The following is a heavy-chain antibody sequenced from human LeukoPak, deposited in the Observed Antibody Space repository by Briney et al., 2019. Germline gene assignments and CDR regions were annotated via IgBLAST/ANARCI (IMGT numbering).Heavy chain of an antibody. J-gene: IGHJ6*02. V-gene: IGHV3-53*01. D-gene: IGHD3-3*01. CDR2: IYSGGST. Sequence: GGSLRLSCAASGFTVSSNYMSWVRQAPGKGLEWVSVIYSGGSTYYADSVKGRFTISRDNSKNTLYLQMNSLRAEDTAVYYCARVIRGDDFWSGYLYNYGMDVWGQGTTVTVS. CDR1: GFTVSSNY. CDR3: ARVIRGDDFWSGYLYNYGMDV.